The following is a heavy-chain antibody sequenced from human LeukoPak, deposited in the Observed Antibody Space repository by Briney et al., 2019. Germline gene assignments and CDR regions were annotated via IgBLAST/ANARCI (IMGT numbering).Heavy chain of an antibody. D-gene: IGHD3-3*01. CDR3: ARGWNYGDY. J-gene: IGHJ4*02. V-gene: IGHV4-59*01. CDR2: VSYTGDA. CDR1: GGAISSYY. Sequence: PSETLSLTCTVPGGAISSYYWSWIRQPPGKGLEWIGYVSYTGDASQNPSLRGRVTMSVDTSNNQASLELSSVTAADTAVYYCARGWNYGDYWGQGTLVTVSS.